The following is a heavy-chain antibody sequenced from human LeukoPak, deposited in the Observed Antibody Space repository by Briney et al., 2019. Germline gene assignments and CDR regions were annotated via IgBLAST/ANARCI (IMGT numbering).Heavy chain of an antibody. D-gene: IGHD5-18*01. V-gene: IGHV3-23*01. J-gene: IGHJ4*02. Sequence: GGSLRLSCAASGFTLSSYAMSWVRQAPGKGLEWVSAISDSGNTYHADSVKGRLTISRDNAKNSLYLQMNSLRAEDTAIYYCARRASTERGHSYGLDYWGQGTLVTVSS. CDR2: ISDSGNT. CDR3: ARRASTERGHSYGLDY. CDR1: GFTLSSYA.